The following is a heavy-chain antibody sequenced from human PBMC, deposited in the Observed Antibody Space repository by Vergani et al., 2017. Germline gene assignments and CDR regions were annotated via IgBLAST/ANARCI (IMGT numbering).Heavy chain of an antibody. CDR2: ISGSGGST. CDR1: GYTFSSYA. Sequence: EVQLLESGGGLVQPGGSLRLSCAASGYTFSSYAMSWVRQAPGKGLEWVAAISGSGGSTYYADSVKGRFTISRDNSKNTLYLQMNSLRADDTAVYYCAKDQGYDILTGYYPLDYWGQGTLVTVSS. V-gene: IGHV3-23*01. D-gene: IGHD3-9*01. CDR3: AKDQGYDILTGYYPLDY. J-gene: IGHJ4*02.